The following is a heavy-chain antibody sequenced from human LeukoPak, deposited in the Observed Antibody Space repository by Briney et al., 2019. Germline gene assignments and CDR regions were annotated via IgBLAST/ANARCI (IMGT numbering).Heavy chain of an antibody. CDR2: ISYIGST. D-gene: IGHD4-17*01. CDR3: ARDLVTVTKRFDI. CDR1: DDSFSSHY. J-gene: IGHJ3*02. Sequence: PSETLSLTCAVSDDSFSSHYWTWIRQPPGKGLEWIGYISYIGSTNYNPSLKSRVTISIDTSKNQFSLKLSSVTAADTAVYYCARDLVTVTKRFDIWSQGTIVSVSS. V-gene: IGHV4-59*11.